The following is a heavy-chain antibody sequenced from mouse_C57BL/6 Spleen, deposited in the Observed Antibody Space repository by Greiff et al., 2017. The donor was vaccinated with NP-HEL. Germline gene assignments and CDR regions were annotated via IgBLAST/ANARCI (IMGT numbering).Heavy chain of an antibody. CDR2: IRNKANGYTT. CDR1: GFTFTDYY. V-gene: IGHV7-3*01. J-gene: IGHJ1*03. Sequence: EVKLMESGGGLVQPGGSLSLSCAASGFTFTDYYMSWVRQPPGKALEWLGFIRNKANGYTTEYSASVKGRFTISRDNSQSILYLQMNALRAEDSATYYCARHPYWYVDVWGTGTTVTVSS. CDR3: ARHPYWYVDV.